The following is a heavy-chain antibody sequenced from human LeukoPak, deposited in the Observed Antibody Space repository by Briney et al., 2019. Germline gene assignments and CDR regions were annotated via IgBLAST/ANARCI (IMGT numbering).Heavy chain of an antibody. Sequence: EASVKVSCKASGYTFTSYGISWVRQAPGQGLEWMGWISAYNGNTNYAQKLQGRVIMTTDTSTSTAYMELRSLRSDDTAVYYCARDWQTGTQETAFVGNDYWGQGTLVTVSS. CDR3: ARDWQTGTQETAFVGNDY. V-gene: IGHV1-18*01. D-gene: IGHD1-7*01. CDR1: GYTFTSYG. J-gene: IGHJ4*02. CDR2: ISAYNGNT.